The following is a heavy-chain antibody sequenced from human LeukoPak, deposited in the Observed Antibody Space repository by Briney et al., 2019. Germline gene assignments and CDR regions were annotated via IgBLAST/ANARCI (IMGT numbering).Heavy chain of an antibody. V-gene: IGHV4-31*03. J-gene: IGHJ4*02. CDR2: IYYSGST. Sequence: SETLSLTCTVSGGSISSGGYYWRWIRQHPGKGLEWIGYIYYSGSTYYNPSLKSRVTISVDTSKNQFSLKLSSVTAADTAVYYCARDRTYYFDYWGQGTLVTVSS. CDR3: ARDRTYYFDY. D-gene: IGHD1-14*01. CDR1: GGSISSGGYY.